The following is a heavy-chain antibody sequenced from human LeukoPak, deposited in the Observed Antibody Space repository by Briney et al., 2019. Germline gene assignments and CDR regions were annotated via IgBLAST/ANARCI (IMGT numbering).Heavy chain of an antibody. V-gene: IGHV4-39*07. CDR3: ASLSGFYLD. Sequence: PSETLSLTCTVSGGSIRSSYYYWGWIRQPPGKGPEWIGSIYDSGSTYYSPSLKSRVTISVDTSKNQFSLKLNSVTAADTAVYYCASLSGFYLDWGQGTLVTVSS. CDR2: IYDSGST. D-gene: IGHD3-22*01. CDR1: GGSIRSSYYY. J-gene: IGHJ4*02.